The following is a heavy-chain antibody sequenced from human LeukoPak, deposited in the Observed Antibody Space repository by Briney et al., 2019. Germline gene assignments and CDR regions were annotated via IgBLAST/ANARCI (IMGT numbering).Heavy chain of an antibody. J-gene: IGHJ4*02. CDR2: IIPLSGTA. D-gene: IGHD3-10*01. CDR1: GGAFNNYA. Sequence: SVKVSCKASGGAFNNYAISWVRQAPGQGLEWMGGIIPLSGTANHAQKFQGRVTITTDESASTDYMELSNLRSDDTAVYYCASRTADYGSGSHYGYWGQGTLVTVSS. CDR3: ASRTADYGSGSHYGY. V-gene: IGHV1-69*05.